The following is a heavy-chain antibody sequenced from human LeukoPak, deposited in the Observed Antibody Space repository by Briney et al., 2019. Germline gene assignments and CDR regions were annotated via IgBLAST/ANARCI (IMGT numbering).Heavy chain of an antibody. CDR1: GGSISSYS. D-gene: IGHD2-8*01. J-gene: IGHJ4*02. Sequence: KPSETLSLTCTVSGGSISSYSWNWIRQPPGRGLEWIGNLYYSGSTNYNPSLKSRVTMSVDTSKNQLSLTLSSVTAADTAVHYCARHVYCTNGICSDYWGQGTLVTVSS. CDR3: ARHVYCTNGICSDY. V-gene: IGHV4-59*08. CDR2: LYYSGST.